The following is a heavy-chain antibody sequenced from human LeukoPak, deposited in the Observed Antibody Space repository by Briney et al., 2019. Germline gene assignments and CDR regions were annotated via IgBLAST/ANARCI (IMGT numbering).Heavy chain of an antibody. CDR2: IYPSGGST. CDR3: ARLYDISNSWFDP. CDR1: GYTFTSYY. V-gene: IGHV1-46*03. J-gene: IGHJ5*02. Sequence: ASVKVSCKASGYTFTSYYMHWVRLAPGQGLEWMGMIYPSGGSTSYAQKFQGRVTMTRDTSTSIVYMKMSSLRSEDTAVYYCARLYDISNSWFDPWGQGTLVSVSS. D-gene: IGHD3-9*01.